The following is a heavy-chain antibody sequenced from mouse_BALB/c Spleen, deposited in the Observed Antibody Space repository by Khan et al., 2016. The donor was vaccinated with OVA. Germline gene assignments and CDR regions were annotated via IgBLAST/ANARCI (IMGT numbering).Heavy chain of an antibody. CDR2: IYPGSDSG. CDR1: GYTFTDYV. Sequence: QVQLKQSGPELVKPGASVKMSCKASGYTFTDYVISWVKRRTGQGLEWIGEIYPGSDSGYYNEKFKGKATLTADKSSNTAYMQLSSLTSEDSAVYFCTREGVGNYVRDCDVWGAGTTVTVSS. D-gene: IGHD2-1*01. CDR3: TREGVGNYVRDCDV. V-gene: IGHV1-77*01. J-gene: IGHJ1*01.